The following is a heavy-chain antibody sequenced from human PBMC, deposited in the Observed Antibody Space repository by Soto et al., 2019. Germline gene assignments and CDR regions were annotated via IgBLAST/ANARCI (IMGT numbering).Heavy chain of an antibody. D-gene: IGHD7-27*01. CDR1: GYTFNTFG. Sequence: IQLVQSAGEVKRPGASVKVSCKASGYTFNTFGITWVRQAPGQGLEWMGCVNGYNNKRDYSRKVQDRITLTADSSTSTSYMELGSLTSDDTAVYYCARGWGKFFRVNDFWGQGTLVTVSS. CDR3: ARGWGKFFRVNDF. CDR2: VNGYNNKR. J-gene: IGHJ4*02. V-gene: IGHV1-18*01.